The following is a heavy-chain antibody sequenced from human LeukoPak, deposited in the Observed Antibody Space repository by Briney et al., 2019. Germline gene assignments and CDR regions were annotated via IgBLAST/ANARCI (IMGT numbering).Heavy chain of an antibody. V-gene: IGHV4-59*01. Sequence: LETLSLTCTLSGGSLSPYYWCWIPQPPGRGLGCIGYIHYSGSTSHNPALKSRDTISVDTSKNQFSLKLSSVTAADTAVYYCARVLYGSGTYYFDYWGQGTLVTVSS. CDR2: IHYSGST. CDR3: ARVLYGSGTYYFDY. J-gene: IGHJ4*02. CDR1: GGSLSPYY. D-gene: IGHD3-10*01.